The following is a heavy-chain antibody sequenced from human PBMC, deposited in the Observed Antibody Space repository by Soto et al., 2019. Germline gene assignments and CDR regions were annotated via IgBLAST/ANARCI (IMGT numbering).Heavy chain of an antibody. CDR3: AGDTITMVRGVIIAEVDPNWFDP. D-gene: IGHD3-10*01. Sequence: SVKVSCKASGGTFSSYAISWVRQAPGQGLEWMGGIIPIFGTANYAQKFQGRVTITADESTSTAYMELSSLRSEDTAVYYCAGDTITMVRGVIIAEVDPNWFDPWGQGTLVTVSS. CDR1: GGTFSSYA. J-gene: IGHJ5*02. V-gene: IGHV1-69*13. CDR2: IIPIFGTA.